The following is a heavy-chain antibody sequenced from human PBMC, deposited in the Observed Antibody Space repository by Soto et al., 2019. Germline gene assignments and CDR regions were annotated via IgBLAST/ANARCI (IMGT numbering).Heavy chain of an antibody. CDR2: ISYDGSDK. CDR3: AKTAGYDYVWGSSGLDP. J-gene: IGHJ5*02. D-gene: IGHD3-16*01. Sequence: GGSLRLSCAASGFTFSIYGMHWVRQAPGKGLEWVAVISYDGSDKYYADSVKGRFTISRDDSKNTLYLQMNSLRTEDTAVYYSAKTAGYDYVWGSSGLDPWGQGALVTVSS. CDR1: GFTFSIYG. V-gene: IGHV3-30*18.